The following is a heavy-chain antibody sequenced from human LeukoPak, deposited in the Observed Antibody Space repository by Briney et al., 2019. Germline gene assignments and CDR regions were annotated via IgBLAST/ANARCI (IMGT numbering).Heavy chain of an antibody. CDR3: VPLKGDIAVVVY. Sequence: AGGSLRLSCAASGFTFSSYWMSWVRQAPGKGLEWVAFIRYDGSNKYYADSVKGRFTISRDNSKNTLYLQMNSLRVEDTAVYYCVPLKGDIAVVVYWGQGTLVTVSS. D-gene: IGHD2-15*01. CDR1: GFTFSSYW. CDR2: IRYDGSNK. J-gene: IGHJ4*02. V-gene: IGHV3-30*02.